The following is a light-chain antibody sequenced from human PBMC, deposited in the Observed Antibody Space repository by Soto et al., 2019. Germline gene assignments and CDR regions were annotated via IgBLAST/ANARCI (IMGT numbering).Light chain of an antibody. J-gene: IGKJ1*01. CDR3: QQRSDWPWT. V-gene: IGKV3-11*01. CDR2: DAS. Sequence: EVVLSQSPATLSWFPGERATLSCRASQSVSSNLARYQQKPGQAPRLLIYDASNRAPGIPDRFSCSGSGTDLTLTLSSQAPGDFAIYYCQQRSDWPWTFGLAAKVEI. CDR1: QSVSSN.